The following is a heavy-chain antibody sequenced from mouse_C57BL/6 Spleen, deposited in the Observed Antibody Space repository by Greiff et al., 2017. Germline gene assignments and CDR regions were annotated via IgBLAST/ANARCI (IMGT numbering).Heavy chain of an antibody. V-gene: IGHV1-64*01. CDR2: IHPNSGST. J-gene: IGHJ4*01. CDR3: ARAILWDVYYYAMDY. Sequence: QVQLQQPGAELVKPGASVKLSCKASGYTFTSYWMHWVKQRPGQGLEWIGMIHPNSGSTNYNEKFKSKATLTVDKSSSTAYMQLSSLTSEDSAVYYCARAILWDVYYYAMDYWGQGTSVTVSS. D-gene: IGHD4-1*01. CDR1: GYTFTSYW.